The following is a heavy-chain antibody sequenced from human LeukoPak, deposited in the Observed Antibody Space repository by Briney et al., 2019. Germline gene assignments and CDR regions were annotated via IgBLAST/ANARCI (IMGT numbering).Heavy chain of an antibody. CDR1: GYTFTTYG. V-gene: IGHV1-18*01. Sequence: ASVKVPCKASGYTFTTYGISWVRQAPGQWLEWMGWISTYNGDTDYAQKLQGRVTMTADTSTSTTYMELRSLRSDDTAVYYCALIPYCTTATCYYFDFWGQGTLVTVSS. D-gene: IGHD2-2*01. CDR3: ALIPYCTTATCYYFDF. J-gene: IGHJ4*02. CDR2: ISTYNGDT.